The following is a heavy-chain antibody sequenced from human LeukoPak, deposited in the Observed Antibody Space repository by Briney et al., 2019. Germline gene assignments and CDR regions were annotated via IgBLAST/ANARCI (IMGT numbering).Heavy chain of an antibody. CDR2: INHSGST. D-gene: IGHD3-16*02. V-gene: IGHV4-34*01. CDR3: AGLIGLGEVSPYFDS. CDR1: GGSFSGYY. J-gene: IGHJ4*02. Sequence: SETLSLTCAVYGGSFSGYYWSWIRQPPGKGLEWIGEINHSGSTNYNPSLKSRVTISVDTSKNQFSLKLSSVTAPDTAVYYCAGLIGLGEVSPYFDSWGQGRLVTVSS.